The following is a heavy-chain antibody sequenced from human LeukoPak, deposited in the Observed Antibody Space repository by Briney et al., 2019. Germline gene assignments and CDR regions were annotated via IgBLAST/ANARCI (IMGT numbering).Heavy chain of an antibody. CDR3: AKKGYGSGWPRSFDY. V-gene: IGHV3-53*01. CDR2: IYRDGST. D-gene: IGHD6-19*01. J-gene: IGHJ4*02. Sequence: PGGSLRLSCAASGFTVSSNYMSWVRQAPGKGLEWVSVIYRDGSTYYADSMKGRFTISRDDSKNTLYLQMNSLRAEDTAVYYCAKKGYGSGWPRSFDYWGQGTLVTVSS. CDR1: GFTVSSNY.